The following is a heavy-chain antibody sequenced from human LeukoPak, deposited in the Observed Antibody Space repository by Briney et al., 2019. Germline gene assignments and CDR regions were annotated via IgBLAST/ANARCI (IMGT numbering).Heavy chain of an antibody. CDR3: ARVLAAAAHFDY. V-gene: IGHV4-39*01. D-gene: IGHD6-13*01. CDR1: GGSISSSSSY. CDR2: ISYTGST. J-gene: IGHJ4*02. Sequence: KPSETLSLTCTVSGGSISSSSSYWGWIRQPPGKGLGWIWSISYTGSTYYNPSLKSRVTISVDTSKTQFSLKLSSVTAADTAVYYCARVLAAAAHFDYWGQGTLVTASS.